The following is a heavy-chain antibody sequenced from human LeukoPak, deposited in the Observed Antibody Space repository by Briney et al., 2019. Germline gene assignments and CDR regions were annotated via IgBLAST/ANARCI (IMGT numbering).Heavy chain of an antibody. CDR3: ARESGYSYGYGPDYYYYGMTS. D-gene: IGHD5-18*01. CDR2: IYYSGST. J-gene: IGHJ6*02. Sequence: SETLSLTCTVSGGSISSYYWSWIRQPPGKGLEWIGYIYYSGSTNYNPSLKSRVTISVDTSKNQFSLKLSSVTAADTAVYYCARESGYSYGYGPDYYYYGMTSGAKGPRSPSP. V-gene: IGHV4-59*01. CDR1: GGSISSYY.